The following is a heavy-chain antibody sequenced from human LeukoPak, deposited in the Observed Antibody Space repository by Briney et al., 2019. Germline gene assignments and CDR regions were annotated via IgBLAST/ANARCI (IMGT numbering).Heavy chain of an antibody. CDR3: ARTSIAARRANVFDI. Sequence: PSETLSLTCAVFGGSISSGGYSWSWIRQPPGKGLEWIGYIYHSGSTYYNPSLKSRVTISVDRSKNQFSLKLSSVTAADTAVYYCARTSIAARRANVFDIWGQGTMVTV. CDR1: GGSISSGGYS. V-gene: IGHV4-30-2*01. J-gene: IGHJ3*02. D-gene: IGHD6-6*01. CDR2: IYHSGST.